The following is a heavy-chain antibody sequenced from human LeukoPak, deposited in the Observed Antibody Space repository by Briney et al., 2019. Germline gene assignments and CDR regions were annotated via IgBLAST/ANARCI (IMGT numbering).Heavy chain of an antibody. D-gene: IGHD3-16*02. CDR1: GFTFSTYA. J-gene: IGHJ4*02. CDR3: EKDYRDYDY. CDR2: IVGSGGST. Sequence: GGSLRLSCTASGFTFSTYAMSWVRQAPGKGLEWVSAIVGSGGSTYYADSVKGRFTISRDNSKNTLYLQMNSLRAEDTAVYYCEKDYRDYDYWGQGTLVTVSS. V-gene: IGHV3-23*01.